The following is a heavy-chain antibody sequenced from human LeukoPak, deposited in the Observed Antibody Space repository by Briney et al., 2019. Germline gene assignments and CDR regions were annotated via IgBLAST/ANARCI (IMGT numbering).Heavy chain of an antibody. J-gene: IGHJ4*02. CDR3: AKDYPGYCSSTSCYSDY. V-gene: IGHV3-23*01. Sequence: QPGGSLRLSCAASGFTFSSYAMSWVRQAPGKGLEWVSAISGSGGSTYYADSVKGRFTISRGNSKNTLYLQMNSLRAEDTAVYYCAKDYPGYCSSTSCYSDYWGQGTLVTVSS. D-gene: IGHD2-2*01. CDR1: GFTFSSYA. CDR2: ISGSGGST.